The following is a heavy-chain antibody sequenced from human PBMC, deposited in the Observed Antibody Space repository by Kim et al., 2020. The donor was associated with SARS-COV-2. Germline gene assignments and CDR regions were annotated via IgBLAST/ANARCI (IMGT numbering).Heavy chain of an antibody. CDR1: GFTFSDYD. J-gene: IGHJ6*01. V-gene: IGHV3-11*01. Sequence: GGSLRLSCAASGFTFSDYDMSWIRQAPGKGLEWVSYICSSGSTIYYADSVKGRFTISRDNPKNPLYLQMNSLRAEDTAVYYCARDNSHITIFGGVTGIGMHVWAQETGVTLS. D-gene: IGHD3-3*01. CDR2: ICSSGSTI. CDR3: ARDNSHITIFGGVTGIGMHV.